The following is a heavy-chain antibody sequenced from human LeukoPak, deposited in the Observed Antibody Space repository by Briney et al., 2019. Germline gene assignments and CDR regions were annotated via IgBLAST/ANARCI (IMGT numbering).Heavy chain of an antibody. CDR3: AKDSPESSSWYPSYYYYYGMDV. Sequence: PGRSLRLSCAASGFTFSSYGMHWVRQAPGKRLEWVAVIWYDGSNKYYADSVKGRFTISRDNSKNTLYLQMNSLRAEDTAVYYCAKDSPESSSWYPSYYYYYGMDVWGQGTTVTVSS. V-gene: IGHV3-33*06. J-gene: IGHJ6*02. CDR2: IWYDGSNK. D-gene: IGHD6-13*01. CDR1: GFTFSSYG.